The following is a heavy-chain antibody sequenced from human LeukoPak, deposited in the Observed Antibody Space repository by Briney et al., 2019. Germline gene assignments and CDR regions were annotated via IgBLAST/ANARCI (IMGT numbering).Heavy chain of an antibody. Sequence: SVKVSCKASGGTFSSYAISWVRQAPGQGLEWMGRIIPILGIASYAQKFQGRVTITADKSTSTAYMELSSLRSEDTAVYYCARESPYLGYCSGGSCYYYGMDVWGQGTTVTVSS. D-gene: IGHD2-15*01. CDR3: ARESPYLGYCSGGSCYYYGMDV. J-gene: IGHJ6*02. CDR1: GGTFSSYA. CDR2: IIPILGIA. V-gene: IGHV1-69*04.